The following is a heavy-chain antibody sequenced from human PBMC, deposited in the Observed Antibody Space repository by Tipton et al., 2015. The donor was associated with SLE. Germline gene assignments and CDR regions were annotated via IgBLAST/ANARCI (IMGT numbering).Heavy chain of an antibody. Sequence: TLSLTCTVSGVSTSSGGYFWNWIRHYPGKGLEWIVSIHHSGTTHYNPYLKSRVTLAVDTSKNQFSLKLSVVTAADTAVYYCVSSGYPLGTFESWGQGTMVTASS. CDR3: VSSGYPLGTFES. V-gene: IGHV4-31*03. CDR1: GVSTSSGGYF. J-gene: IGHJ3*02. D-gene: IGHD3-9*01. CDR2: IHHSGTT.